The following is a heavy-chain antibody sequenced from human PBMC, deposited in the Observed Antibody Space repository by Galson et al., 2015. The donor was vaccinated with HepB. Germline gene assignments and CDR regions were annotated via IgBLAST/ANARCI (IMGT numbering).Heavy chain of an antibody. V-gene: IGHV1-18*01. Sequence: SVKVSCKASGYTFTSYGISWVRQAPGQGLEWMGWISAYNGNTNYAQKLQGRVTMTTDTSTSTAYMELRSLRSDDTAVYYCARMERLYSSSSEGGLFDYWGQGTLVTVSS. CDR1: GYTFTSYG. CDR2: ISAYNGNT. J-gene: IGHJ4*02. CDR3: ARMERLYSSSSEGGLFDY. D-gene: IGHD6-13*01.